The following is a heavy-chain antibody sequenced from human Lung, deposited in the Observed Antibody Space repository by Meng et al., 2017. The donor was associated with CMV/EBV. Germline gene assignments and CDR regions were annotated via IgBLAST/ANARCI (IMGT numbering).Heavy chain of an antibody. J-gene: IGHJ4*02. CDR1: GGSISSGGYY. V-gene: IGHV4-31*03. Sequence: TLSLXCTVSGGSISSGGYYWSWIRQHPGKGLEWIGYIYYSGSTYYNPSLKSRVTISVDTSKNQFSLKLSSVTAADTAVYYCARDRNRYYFDYWGQGTLVTVSS. CDR3: ARDRNRYYFDY. CDR2: IYYSGST. D-gene: IGHD2/OR15-2a*01.